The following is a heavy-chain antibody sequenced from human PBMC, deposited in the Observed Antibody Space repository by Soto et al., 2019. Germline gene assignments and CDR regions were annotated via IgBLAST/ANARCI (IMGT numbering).Heavy chain of an antibody. CDR1: GFTFSSYA. Sequence: GGSLRLSCAASGFTFSSYAMSWVRQAPGKGLEWVSAISGSGGSTYYADSVKGRFTISRDNSKNTLYLQMNSLRAEDTAVYYCATNEGYCSSTSCPEVRGGYYMDVWGKGTTVTVSS. J-gene: IGHJ6*03. D-gene: IGHD2-2*01. V-gene: IGHV3-23*01. CDR3: ATNEGYCSSTSCPEVRGGYYMDV. CDR2: ISGSGGST.